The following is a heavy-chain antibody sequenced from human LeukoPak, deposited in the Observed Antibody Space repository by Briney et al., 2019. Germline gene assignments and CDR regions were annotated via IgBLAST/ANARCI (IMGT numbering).Heavy chain of an antibody. J-gene: IGHJ5*02. Sequence: SVKVSCKASGGTFSSYAISWVRQAPGQGLEWMGGIIPIFGTANYAQKFQGRVTITADESTSTAYMELSSLRSEDTAVYYCARGGDYYGSGKIWFDPWGQGTLVTVSS. V-gene: IGHV1-69*01. CDR2: IIPIFGTA. D-gene: IGHD3-10*01. CDR3: ARGGDYYGSGKIWFDP. CDR1: GGTFSSYA.